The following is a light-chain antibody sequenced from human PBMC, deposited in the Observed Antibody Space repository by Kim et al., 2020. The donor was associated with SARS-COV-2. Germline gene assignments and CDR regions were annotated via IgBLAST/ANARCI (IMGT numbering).Light chain of an antibody. Sequence: AVQLTQSPSSLSASVGDRVTITCRASQVISNALVWYQQKSGKTPRLLIYDASTLDSGVPSRFSGSGSGTHFTLTISSLQPEDFATYYCQHFNNWPITFGQGTRLEIK. CDR3: QHFNNWPIT. J-gene: IGKJ5*01. CDR1: QVISNA. V-gene: IGKV1D-13*01. CDR2: DAS.